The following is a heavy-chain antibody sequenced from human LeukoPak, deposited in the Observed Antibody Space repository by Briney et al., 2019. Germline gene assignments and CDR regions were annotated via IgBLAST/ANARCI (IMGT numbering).Heavy chain of an antibody. D-gene: IGHD6-19*01. J-gene: IGHJ3*02. V-gene: IGHV7-4-1*02. CDR2: INTNTGNP. CDR1: GYTFTYYG. CDR3: ARAHGPQWAFDI. Sequence: GASVKVSCKASGYTFTYYGLNWVRQAPGQGLECLGGINTNTGNPTYGQGFTGRFVFSLDTSVSTAYLQISSLKAEDTTVYYCARAHGPQWAFDIWGQGTAVTVSS.